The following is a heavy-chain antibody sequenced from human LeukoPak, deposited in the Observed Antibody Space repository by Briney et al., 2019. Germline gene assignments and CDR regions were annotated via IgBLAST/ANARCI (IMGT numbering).Heavy chain of an antibody. CDR3: ARSWLAVAGPEY. CDR1: GFTFSSYE. J-gene: IGHJ4*02. Sequence: PGGSLRLSCAASGFTFSSYEMNWVRQAPGQGLEWVSYISSSGSTIYYADSVKGRFTISRDNAKNSVFLQMNSLRVEDTAVYYCARSWLAVAGPEYWGQGTLVTVSS. V-gene: IGHV3-48*03. D-gene: IGHD6-19*01. CDR2: ISSSGSTI.